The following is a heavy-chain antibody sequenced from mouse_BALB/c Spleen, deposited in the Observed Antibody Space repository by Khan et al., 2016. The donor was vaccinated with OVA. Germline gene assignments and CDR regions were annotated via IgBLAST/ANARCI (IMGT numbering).Heavy chain of an antibody. D-gene: IGHD1-2*01. Sequence: IQLVQSGAELMKPGASVKLSCTASGFNIKDTYLHWVRQPPEQGLEWIGRIDPANGNTKYDSKFQDKATITADTSSNTAYLQLSSLTSEDTAVYYRAYSLLRYAMGCWGQGRTVTGST. J-gene: IGHJ4*01. CDR1: GFNIKDTY. V-gene: IGHV14-3*02. CDR2: IDPANGNT. CDR3: AYSLLRYAMGC.